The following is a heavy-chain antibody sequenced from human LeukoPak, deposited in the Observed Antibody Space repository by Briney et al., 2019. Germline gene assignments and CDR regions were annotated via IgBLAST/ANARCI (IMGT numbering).Heavy chain of an antibody. CDR1: GGSFSGYY. Sequence: SETLSLTCAVYGGSFSGYYWSWIRQPPGKGLEWIGEINHSGGTNYNPSLKSRVTISVDTSKNQFSLKLSSVTAADTAVYYCARGIRYSSSWSPFNYWGQGTLVTVSS. CDR3: ARGIRYSSSWSPFNY. CDR2: INHSGGT. D-gene: IGHD6-13*01. V-gene: IGHV4-34*01. J-gene: IGHJ4*02.